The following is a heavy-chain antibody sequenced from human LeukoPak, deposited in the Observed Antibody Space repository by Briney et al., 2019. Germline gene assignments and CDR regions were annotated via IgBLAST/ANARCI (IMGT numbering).Heavy chain of an antibody. Sequence: GGSLRLSCAASGFTFSSYSMNWVRQAPGKGLEWVSYISSSSSTIYYADSVKGRFTISRDNAKNSLYLQMNSLRAEDTAAYYCARGPYTMVRGVIITYFDYWGQGTLVTVSS. J-gene: IGHJ4*02. CDR2: ISSSSSTI. CDR1: GFTFSSYS. V-gene: IGHV3-48*04. CDR3: ARGPYTMVRGVIITYFDY. D-gene: IGHD3-10*01.